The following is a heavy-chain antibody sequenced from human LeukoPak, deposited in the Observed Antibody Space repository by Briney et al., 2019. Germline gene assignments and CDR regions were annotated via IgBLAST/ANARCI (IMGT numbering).Heavy chain of an antibody. CDR3: AKDFAVPAAHYYMDV. CDR2: IRYDGSNK. V-gene: IGHV3-30*02. CDR1: GFTFSSYG. Sequence: PGGSLRLSCAASGFTFSSYGMHWVRQAPGKGLEWVAFIRYDGSNKYYADSVKGRFTISRDNSKNTLYLQMNSLRAEDTAVYYCAKDFAVPAAHYYMDVWGKGTTVTVSS. J-gene: IGHJ6*03. D-gene: IGHD2-2*01.